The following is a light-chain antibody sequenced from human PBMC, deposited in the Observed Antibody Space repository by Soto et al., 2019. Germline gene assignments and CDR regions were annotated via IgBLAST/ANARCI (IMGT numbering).Light chain of an antibody. CDR1: QSLLQRNGYNY. J-gene: IGKJ5*01. Sequence: IVMTQSPLSLPVTPGEPASISCRSTQSLLQRNGYNYLDWYLQKPGQSPQLLIYLGSNRASGVPDRFSGSGSGTDFTLKINRVEADDVGVYYCMQTLRSPFTFGQGTRLEIK. V-gene: IGKV2-28*01. CDR3: MQTLRSPFT. CDR2: LGS.